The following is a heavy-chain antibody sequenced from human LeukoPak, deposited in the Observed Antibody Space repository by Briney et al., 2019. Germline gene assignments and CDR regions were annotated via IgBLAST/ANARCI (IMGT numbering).Heavy chain of an antibody. V-gene: IGHV4-61*02. D-gene: IGHD3-10*01. CDR2: IYTSGST. CDR3: ARAVRGVIIVYYYYNMDV. J-gene: IGHJ6*02. Sequence: SQTLSLTCTVSGGSISSGSYYWSWIRQPAGKGLEWIGRIYTSGSTNYNPSLKSRVTISVDTSKNQFSLKLSSVTAADTAVYYCARAVRGVIIVYYYYNMDVWGQGTTVTVSS. CDR1: GGSISSGSYY.